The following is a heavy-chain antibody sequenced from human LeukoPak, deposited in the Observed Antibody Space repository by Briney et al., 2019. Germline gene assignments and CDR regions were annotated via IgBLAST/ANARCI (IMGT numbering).Heavy chain of an antibody. V-gene: IGHV4-39*07. CDR1: GGSISSSSYY. CDR2: INHSGST. CDR3: ARREVRGRGAFDI. Sequence: PSETLSLTCTVSGGSISSSSYYWGWIRQPPGKGLEWIGEINHSGSTNYNPSLKSRVTISVDTSKNQFSLKLSSVTAADTAVYYCARREVRGRGAFDIWGQGTMVTVSS. D-gene: IGHD3-10*01. J-gene: IGHJ3*02.